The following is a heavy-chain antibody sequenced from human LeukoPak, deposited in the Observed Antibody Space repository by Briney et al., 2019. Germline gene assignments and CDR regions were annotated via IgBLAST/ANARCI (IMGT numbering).Heavy chain of an antibody. J-gene: IGHJ4*02. V-gene: IGHV4-59*01. CDR2: IYYSGST. CDR1: GGSISSYY. D-gene: IGHD5-24*01. Sequence: SETLSLTCAVSGGSISSYYWSWIRQPPGKGLGWIGYIYYSGSTNYNPSLKSRVTISVDTSKNQFSLKLSSVTAADTAVYYCARSKDGFNADYWGQGILVTVSS. CDR3: ARSKDGFNADY.